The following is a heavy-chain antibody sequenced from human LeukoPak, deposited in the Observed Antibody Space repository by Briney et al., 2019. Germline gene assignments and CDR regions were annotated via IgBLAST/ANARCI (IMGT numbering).Heavy chain of an antibody. Sequence: SVKVSCKASGGTFSSYAISWVRQAPGQGLEWMGRIIPILGIANYAQKFQGRVTITADKSTSTAYMELSSLRSEDTAVYYCARDYKEWIQLWLLVYWGQGTLVTVSS. CDR2: IIPILGIA. D-gene: IGHD5-18*01. V-gene: IGHV1-69*04. CDR1: GGTFSSYA. J-gene: IGHJ4*02. CDR3: ARDYKEWIQLWLLVY.